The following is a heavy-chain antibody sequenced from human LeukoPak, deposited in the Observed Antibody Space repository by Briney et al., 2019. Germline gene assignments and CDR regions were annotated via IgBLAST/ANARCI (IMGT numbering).Heavy chain of an antibody. CDR3: AKGRSGIAAAGLNY. J-gene: IGHJ4*02. CDR2: ISGSSDIT. V-gene: IGHV3-23*01. CDR1: GFTFSSYA. D-gene: IGHD6-13*01. Sequence: AGGSLRLSCAASGFTFSSYAMSWVRQAPGKGLEWVSVISGSSDITYYADSVKGRFTISRDNSKNTLYLQMNSLRAEDTAVYYCAKGRSGIAAAGLNYWGQGTLVTVSS.